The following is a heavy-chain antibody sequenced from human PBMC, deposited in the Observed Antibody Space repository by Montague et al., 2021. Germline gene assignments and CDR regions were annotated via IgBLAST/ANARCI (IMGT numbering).Heavy chain of an antibody. CDR3: AHRDVWAAGQNCFDD. CDR1: GFSISTSRVG. Sequence: PALVKPTQTLTLTCTFSGFSISTSRVGVGWIRQPPGKALEWLALIYWDDEKLYSPSLKRRLTITKETSKNQVVLTMTNIDPVDTGTYYCAHRDVWAAGQNCFDDWGQGTLVTVSS. D-gene: IGHD6-13*01. V-gene: IGHV2-5*02. J-gene: IGHJ5*02. CDR2: IYWDDEK.